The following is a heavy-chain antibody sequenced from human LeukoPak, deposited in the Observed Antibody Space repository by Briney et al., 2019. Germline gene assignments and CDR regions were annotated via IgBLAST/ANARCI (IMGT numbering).Heavy chain of an antibody. J-gene: IGHJ5*02. CDR2: ISYDGSNK. D-gene: IGHD3-10*01. CDR3: ASLYGSGSFVR. CDR1: GFTFSSSA. Sequence: AGGSLRLSCAASGFTFSSSAMHWVRQAPGKGLEWVSVISYDGSNKYYADSVKGRFTISRDNSKNTLYLQMNGLRAEDTAVYYCASLYGSGSFVRWGQGTLVTVSS. V-gene: IGHV3-30*04.